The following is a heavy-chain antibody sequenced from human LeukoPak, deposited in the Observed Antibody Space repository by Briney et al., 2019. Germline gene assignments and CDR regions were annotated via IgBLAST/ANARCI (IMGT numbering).Heavy chain of an antibody. CDR2: INHSGST. J-gene: IGHJ6*02. D-gene: IGHD5-24*01. CDR3: ARDQMATTPRISYYYAMDV. V-gene: IGHV4-34*01. CDR1: GGSFSGYY. Sequence: SETLSLTCAVYGGSFSGYYWSWIRQPPGKGLEWIGEINHSGSTNYNPSLKSRVTISVDTSKNQFSLKLSSVTAADTAVYYCARDQMATTPRISYYYAMDVWGQGTTVTVSS.